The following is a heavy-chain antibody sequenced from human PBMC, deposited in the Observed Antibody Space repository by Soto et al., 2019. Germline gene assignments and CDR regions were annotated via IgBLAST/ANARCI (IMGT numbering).Heavy chain of an antibody. CDR2: IYSGGST. CDR3: ARSSAPGLFDY. J-gene: IGHJ4*02. D-gene: IGHD1-1*01. CDR1: GFTVSSNY. V-gene: IGHV3-66*01. Sequence: GSLRLSCAASGFTVSSNYMSWVRQAPGKGLEWVSVIYSGGSTYYADSVKGRFTISRDNSKNTLYLQMNSLRAEDTAVYYCARSSAPGLFDYWGQGTLVTVSS.